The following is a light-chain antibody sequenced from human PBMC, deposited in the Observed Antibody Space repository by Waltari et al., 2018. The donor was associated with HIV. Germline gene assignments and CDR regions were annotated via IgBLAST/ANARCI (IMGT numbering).Light chain of an antibody. CDR2: YDF. V-gene: IGLV3-21*04. CDR3: QVWDSTTDHVI. Sequence: SYVVSQPSSEPVAPGQTAVITCGGNNIGSKNVQWYQQKPGQAPVLVIYYDFDRPSGIPERLSGSSSGNTATLTIRRVEAGDEADYYCQVWDSTTDHVIFGGGTKLTVL. J-gene: IGLJ2*01. CDR1: NIGSKN.